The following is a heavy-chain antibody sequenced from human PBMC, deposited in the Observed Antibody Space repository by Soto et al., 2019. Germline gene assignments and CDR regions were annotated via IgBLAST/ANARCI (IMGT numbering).Heavy chain of an antibody. J-gene: IGHJ6*03. CDR3: YVVVVPAAMVHYYYYMDV. CDR1: GGSISSSSYY. Sequence: SETLSLTCTVSGGSISSSSYYWGWIRQPPGKGLEWIGSIYYSGSTYYNPSLKSRVTISVDTSKNQFSLKLSSVTAADTAVYYCYVVVVPAAMVHYYYYMDVWGKGTTVTVSS. D-gene: IGHD2-2*01. CDR2: IYYSGST. V-gene: IGHV4-39*01.